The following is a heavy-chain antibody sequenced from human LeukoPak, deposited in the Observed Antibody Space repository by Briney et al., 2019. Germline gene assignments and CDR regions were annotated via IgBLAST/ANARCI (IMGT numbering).Heavy chain of an antibody. Sequence: SETLSLTCTVSGVSISSYYWSWIRQPPGKGLEWIGYIFYSGNTIYNPSLRSRVTISADTSKNHFSLRLRSVSAADTAVYYCARLAAISGSDYPDDWGQGTLVTVSS. V-gene: IGHV4-59*08. CDR3: ARLAAISGSDYPDD. D-gene: IGHD1-26*01. CDR1: GVSISSYY. CDR2: IFYSGNT. J-gene: IGHJ4*02.